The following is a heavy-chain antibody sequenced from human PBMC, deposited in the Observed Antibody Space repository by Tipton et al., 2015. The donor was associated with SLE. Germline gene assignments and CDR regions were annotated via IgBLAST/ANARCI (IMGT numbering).Heavy chain of an antibody. Sequence: LRLSCTVSGGSISSSSYYWGWIRQPPGKGLEWIGSIYYSGSTYYNPSLKSRVTISVDTPKNQFSLKLSSVTAADTAVYYCARHSRYGGKETDFDYWGQGTLVTVSS. CDR1: GGSISSSSYY. D-gene: IGHD4-23*01. CDR3: ARHSRYGGKETDFDY. CDR2: IYYSGST. J-gene: IGHJ4*02. V-gene: IGHV4-39*01.